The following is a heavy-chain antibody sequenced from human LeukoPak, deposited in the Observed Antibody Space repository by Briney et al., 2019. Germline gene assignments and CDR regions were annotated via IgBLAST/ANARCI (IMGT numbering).Heavy chain of an antibody. CDR3: AEGTTVTTAFDY. Sequence: PGGSLRLSCAASGFTFSSYAMSWVRQAPGKGLEWIGEINHSGSTNYNPSLKSRVTISVDTSKNQFSLKLSSVTAADTAVYYCAEGTTVTTAFDYWGQGTLVTVSS. CDR2: INHSGST. CDR1: GFTFSSYA. V-gene: IGHV4-34*08. D-gene: IGHD4-17*01. J-gene: IGHJ4*02.